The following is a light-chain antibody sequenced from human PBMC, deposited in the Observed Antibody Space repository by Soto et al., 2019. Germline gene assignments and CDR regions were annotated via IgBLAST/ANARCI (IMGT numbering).Light chain of an antibody. CDR3: QHYRA. Sequence: DIQMTQSPSTLSGSVGERVTITCRARQSVSDWVAWYQQKPGKAPQLLIYKTSILKRGVPSRFSGSGSGREFTLTINNLQPDDSGSYYCQHYRAFGQGTKLEIK. CDR2: KTS. J-gene: IGKJ2*01. CDR1: QSVSDW. V-gene: IGKV1-5*03.